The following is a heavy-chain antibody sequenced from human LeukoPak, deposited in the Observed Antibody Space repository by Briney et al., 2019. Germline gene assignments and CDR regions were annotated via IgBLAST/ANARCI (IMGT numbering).Heavy chain of an antibody. V-gene: IGHV4-34*01. J-gene: IGHJ6*03. CDR3: ARGRLQRYYYYYMDV. CDR1: GGSFSGYY. CDR2: INHSGST. D-gene: IGHD5-24*01. Sequence: PSETLPLTCAVYGGSFSGYYWSWIRQPPGKGLEWIGEINHSGSTNYNPSLKSRVTISVDTSKNQFSLKLSSVTAADTAVYYCARGRLQRYYYYYMDVWGEGTTVTVSS.